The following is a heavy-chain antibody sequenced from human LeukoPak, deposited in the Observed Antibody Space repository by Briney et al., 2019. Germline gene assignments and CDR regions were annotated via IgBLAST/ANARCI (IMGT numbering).Heavy chain of an antibody. CDR3: AHRRDSSSWYGDNWFDP. D-gene: IGHD6-13*01. CDR2: IYWDDDK. J-gene: IGHJ5*02. CDR1: GFSLSTSGVG. Sequence: ESGPTLVNPTQTLTLTCTFSGFSLSTSGVGVGWIRRPPGKALEWLALIYWDDDKRYSPSLKSRLTITKDTSKNQVVLTMTNMDPVDTATYYCAHRRDSSSWYGDNWFDPWGQGTLVTVSS. V-gene: IGHV2-5*02.